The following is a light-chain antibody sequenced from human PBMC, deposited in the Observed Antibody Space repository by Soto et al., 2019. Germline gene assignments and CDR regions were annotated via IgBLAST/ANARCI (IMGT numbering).Light chain of an antibody. V-gene: IGKV1-5*01. CDR2: DAS. CDR1: QRIGSS. Sequence: DIQMTQSPSTLSASVGDRVTITCRASQRIGSSLAWYQQKPGKAPNLLISDASSLERGVPSRFSGSGSGTEFTLTIRSLQPDDFATYYCQQYNGDSRTFGQGTKVEIK. CDR3: QQYNGDSRT. J-gene: IGKJ1*01.